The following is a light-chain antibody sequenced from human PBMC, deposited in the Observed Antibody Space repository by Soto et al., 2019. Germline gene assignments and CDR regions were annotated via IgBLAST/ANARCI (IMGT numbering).Light chain of an antibody. CDR2: AAY. CDR1: QSVSSIY. CDR3: QHYQSGHPIT. Sequence: ELVLTHSPGTLSFSPGERATLSCSASQSVSSIYLASYQQKPGQAHGLLIHAAYSRDTGIQDRFTGSGSETSFTLTISRLEPEDFALYYCQHYQSGHPITFGQGTRLEIK. J-gene: IGKJ5*01. V-gene: IGKV3-20*01.